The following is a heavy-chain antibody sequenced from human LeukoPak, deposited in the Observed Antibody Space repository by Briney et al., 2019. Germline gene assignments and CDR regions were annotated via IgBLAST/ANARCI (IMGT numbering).Heavy chain of an antibody. V-gene: IGHV4-38-2*01. CDR2: IYHSGST. J-gene: IGHJ4*02. Sequence: SETLSLTCAVSGYSISSGYYWGWIRQPPGKGLEWIGSIYHSGSTYYNPSLESRVTISVDTSKNQFSLKLSSVTAADTAVYYCARHADFWSGYYPYYFDYWGQGTLVTVSS. D-gene: IGHD3-3*01. CDR1: GYSISSGYY. CDR3: ARHADFWSGYYPYYFDY.